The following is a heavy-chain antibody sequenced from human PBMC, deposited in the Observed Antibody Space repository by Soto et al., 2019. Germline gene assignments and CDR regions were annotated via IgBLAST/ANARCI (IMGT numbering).Heavy chain of an antibody. Sequence: GGSLRLSCAASGFTFSSYAMSWVRPAPGEGVEWVSAISGSGGSTYYADSVKGRFTISRDNSKNTLYLQMNSLRAEDTAVYYCAKEGSTRGIVGATSVGLPKGFYFDYWGQGTLVTVSS. CDR1: GFTFSSYA. J-gene: IGHJ4*02. V-gene: IGHV3-23*01. CDR3: AKEGSTRGIVGATSVGLPKGFYFDY. D-gene: IGHD1-26*01. CDR2: ISGSGGST.